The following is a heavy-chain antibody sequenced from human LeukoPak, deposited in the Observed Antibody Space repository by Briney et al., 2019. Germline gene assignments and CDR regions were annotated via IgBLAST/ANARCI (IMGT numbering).Heavy chain of an antibody. CDR3: ARGTNIVVVTAMYDY. D-gene: IGHD2-21*02. Sequence: GGSLRLSCAASGFTFSDYYMSWIRQAPGKGLEWVSYISSSGSTIYYADSVKGRFTISRDNAKNSLYLQMNSLRAEDTAVYYCARGTNIVVVTAMYDYWGQGTLVTVSS. CDR2: ISSSGSTI. V-gene: IGHV3-11*01. CDR1: GFTFSDYY. J-gene: IGHJ4*02.